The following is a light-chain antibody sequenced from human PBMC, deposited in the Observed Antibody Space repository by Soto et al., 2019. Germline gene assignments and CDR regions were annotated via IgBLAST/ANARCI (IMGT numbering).Light chain of an antibody. J-gene: IGKJ1*01. CDR2: AAS. V-gene: IGKV1-6*01. CDR1: QGIRFD. CDR3: LQDYGYPRT. Sequence: AIQMTQSPSSLSASVGDRVTLTCRASQGIRFDLAWYQQKPGGAPKLLIYAASNLQSGVPSRFSGSGTGTDFTLNISSLQPEDVATYYCLQDYGYPRTFGQGTKVEI.